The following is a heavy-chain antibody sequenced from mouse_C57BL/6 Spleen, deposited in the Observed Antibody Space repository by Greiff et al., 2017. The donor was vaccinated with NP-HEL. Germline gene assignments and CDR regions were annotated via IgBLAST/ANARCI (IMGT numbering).Heavy chain of an antibody. J-gene: IGHJ2*01. D-gene: IGHD1-1*01. CDR3: ARITTVVSRDY. Sequence: QVQLQQSGAELVRPGTSVKLSCKASGYTFTSYWMHWVKQRPGQGLEWIGVIDPSDSYTNYNQKFKGKATVTVDTSSSTAYMQLSSLTSEDSAGYYCARITTVVSRDYWGQGTTLTVSS. CDR1: GYTFTSYW. CDR2: IDPSDSYT. V-gene: IGHV1-59*01.